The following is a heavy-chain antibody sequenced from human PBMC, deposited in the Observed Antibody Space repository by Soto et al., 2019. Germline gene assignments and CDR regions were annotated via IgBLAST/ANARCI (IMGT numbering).Heavy chain of an antibody. CDR2: ISYDGSNK. Sequence: QVQLVESGGDVVQPGRSLRLSCVASGFTFSSYAMHWVRQAPGKGLEWVAVISYDGSNKYFADSVKGRFTISRDNSKNTLYLQMNSLRAEDTAVYYCARQAQRGYGDYVGYYYYGMDVWGQGTTVTVSS. V-gene: IGHV3-30-3*01. D-gene: IGHD4-17*01. J-gene: IGHJ6*02. CDR3: ARQAQRGYGDYVGYYYYGMDV. CDR1: GFTFSSYA.